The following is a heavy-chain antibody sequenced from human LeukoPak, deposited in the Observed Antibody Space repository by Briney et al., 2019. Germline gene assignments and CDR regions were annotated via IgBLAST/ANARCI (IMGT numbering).Heavy chain of an antibody. V-gene: IGHV1-2*02. Sequence: ASVKVSCKASGYTFTGYYMHWVRQAPGQGLGWMGWINPNSGGTNYAQKFQGRVTMTRDTSISTAYMELSRLRSDDTAVYYCARDFGSGYYYDAFDIWGQGTMVTVSS. D-gene: IGHD3-22*01. CDR3: ARDFGSGYYYDAFDI. CDR1: GYTFTGYY. CDR2: INPNSGGT. J-gene: IGHJ3*02.